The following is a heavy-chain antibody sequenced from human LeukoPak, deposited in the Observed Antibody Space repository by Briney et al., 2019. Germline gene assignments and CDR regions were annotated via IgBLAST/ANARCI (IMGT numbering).Heavy chain of an antibody. V-gene: IGHV4-59*02. Sequence: PSETLSLTCTVSGDSVSNYYWNWIRQPPGTGLEWIGYIYYSGSTDYNPSLKSRVTMSVDTSKNQFSLKLSSVTAADTAVYYCARGTPLRRRYSGSYGGDAFDIWGQGTMVTVSS. CDR1: GDSVSNYY. D-gene: IGHD1-26*01. CDR2: IYYSGST. CDR3: ARGTPLRRRYSGSYGGDAFDI. J-gene: IGHJ3*02.